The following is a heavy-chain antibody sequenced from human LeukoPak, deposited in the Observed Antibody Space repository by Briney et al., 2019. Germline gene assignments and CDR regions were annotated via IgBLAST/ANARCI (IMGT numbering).Heavy chain of an antibody. Sequence: PGGSLRLSCAASGFNFYYDWMSWVRQAPGKGREWVGRIKSKTDGGTTEYAAPVKGRFTISRDDSRNTLYLQMSSLNTEDTAVYYRVRDQYCASSSCPGAFDLWGQGTVVTVSS. CDR3: VRDQYCASSSCPGAFDL. CDR2: IKSKTDGGTT. D-gene: IGHD2-2*01. V-gene: IGHV3-15*01. J-gene: IGHJ3*01. CDR1: GFNFYYDW.